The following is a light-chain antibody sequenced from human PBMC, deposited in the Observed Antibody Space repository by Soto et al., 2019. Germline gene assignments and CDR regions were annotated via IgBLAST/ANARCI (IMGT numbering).Light chain of an antibody. Sequence: QSVLTQPPSASGSPGQSVTISCTGTSSDIGGYNYVSWYQQHPGKAPQLMIYEVSKRPSGVSGRFSGSKSGNTASLTVSGLQSEDEADYYCSSYAGSNSYVVFGGGTQLTVL. V-gene: IGLV2-8*01. CDR2: EVS. CDR1: SSDIGGYNY. J-gene: IGLJ2*01. CDR3: SSYAGSNSYVV.